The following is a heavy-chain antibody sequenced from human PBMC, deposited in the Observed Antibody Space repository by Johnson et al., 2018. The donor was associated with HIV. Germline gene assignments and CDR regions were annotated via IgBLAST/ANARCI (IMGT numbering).Heavy chain of an antibody. J-gene: IGHJ3*02. V-gene: IGHV3-20*04. Sequence: MLLVESGGGEVRPGGSLRLSCAASGFIFDDYGMSWVRQAPGKGLEWVSGINWNGDTTAYADSVKGRFTISRDNAKTSLYLQMNSLRAEDTAVYYCATFGGGSFHAFDIWGQGTMVTVSS. D-gene: IGHD1-26*01. CDR3: ATFGGGSFHAFDI. CDR2: INWNGDTT. CDR1: GFIFDDYG.